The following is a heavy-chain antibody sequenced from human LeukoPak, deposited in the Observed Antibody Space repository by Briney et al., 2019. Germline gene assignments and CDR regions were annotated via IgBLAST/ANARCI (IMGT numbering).Heavy chain of an antibody. CDR1: GYTFTSHG. J-gene: IGHJ4*02. Sequence: GASVKVSCKASGYTFTSHGISWVRQAPGQGLEWMGWISAYNGNTNYAQKLQGRVTMTTDTSTSTAYMELRSLRSDDTAVYYCAREGGTMVRGVCDYWGQGTLVTVSS. CDR2: ISAYNGNT. CDR3: AREGGTMVRGVCDY. D-gene: IGHD3-10*01. V-gene: IGHV1-18*01.